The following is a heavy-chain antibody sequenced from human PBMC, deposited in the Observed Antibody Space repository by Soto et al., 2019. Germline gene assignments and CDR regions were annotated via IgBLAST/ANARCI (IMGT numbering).Heavy chain of an antibody. CDR1: GYTFIGYG. V-gene: IGHV1-18*01. D-gene: IGHD2-15*01. CDR2: ISAYNGNT. Sequence: ASVKVSCKASGYTFIGYGTSWVRQAPGQGLEWMGWISAYNGNTNYAQKLQGRVTMTTDTSTSTAYMELRSLRFDDTAVYYCARTNIVVVVAGTPLSWFDTWGQGTLVTVSS. J-gene: IGHJ5*02. CDR3: ARTNIVVVVAGTPLSWFDT.